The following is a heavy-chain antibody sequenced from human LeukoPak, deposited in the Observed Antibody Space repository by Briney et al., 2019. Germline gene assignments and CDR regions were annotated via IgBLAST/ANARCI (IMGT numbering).Heavy chain of an antibody. J-gene: IGHJ4*02. CDR2: IYSDGST. CDR3: ARDSPYGDFFAY. D-gene: IGHD4-17*01. Sequence: GGSLRLSCAASGCTVSGNYMSWVRQAPGKGLEWVSVIYSDGSTYYADSVKGRFTISRDKSKNTLSLQMNSLRAEDTAVYYCARDSPYGDFFAYWGQGTLVAVSS. V-gene: IGHV3-66*02. CDR1: GCTVSGNY.